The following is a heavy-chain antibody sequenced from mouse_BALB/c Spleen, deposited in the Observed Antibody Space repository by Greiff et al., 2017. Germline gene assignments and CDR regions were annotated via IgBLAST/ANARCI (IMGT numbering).Heavy chain of an antibody. CDR1: GYTFTSYW. J-gene: IGHJ1*01. V-gene: IGHV1-87*01. Sequence: VQLQQSGAELARPGASVKLSCKASGYTFTSYWMQWVKQRPGQGLEWIGAIYPGDGDTRYTQKFKGKATLTADKSSSTAYMQLSSLASEDSAVYYCAYGYDGRYFDVWGAGTTVTVSS. CDR3: AYGYDGRYFDV. D-gene: IGHD2-2*01. CDR2: IYPGDGDT.